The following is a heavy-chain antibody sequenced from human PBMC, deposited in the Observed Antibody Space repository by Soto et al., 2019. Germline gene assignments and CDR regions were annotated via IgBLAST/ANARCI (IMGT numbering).Heavy chain of an antibody. V-gene: IGHV4-39*01. D-gene: IGHD3-3*01. CDR2: IYYSGST. J-gene: IGHJ5*02. Sequence: SETLSLTCTVSGGSISSSSYYWGWIRQPPGKGLEWIGSIYYSGSTYYNPSLKSRVTISVDTSKNQFSLKLSSVTAADTAVYYCVPTYYDFWSGYPGGWFDPWGQGTLVTVSS. CDR3: VPTYYDFWSGYPGGWFDP. CDR1: GGSISSSSYY.